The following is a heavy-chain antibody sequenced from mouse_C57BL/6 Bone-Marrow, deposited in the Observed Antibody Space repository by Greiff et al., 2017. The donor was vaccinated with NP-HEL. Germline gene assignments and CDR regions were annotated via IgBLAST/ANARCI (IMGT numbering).Heavy chain of an antibody. CDR2: IHPETGGL. CDR3: TRKGIYDGFSWFAY. J-gene: IGHJ3*01. Sequence: QVQLKESGAELVRPGASVTLSCKASGSTFTDYAMHWVQQTPVHGLEWIGAIHPETGGLSYNQTFKGQAILTADKSSSTAYMGLLSLTSEDSAVYYCTRKGIYDGFSWFAYWGQGTLVTVSA. CDR1: GSTFTDYA. V-gene: IGHV1-15*01. D-gene: IGHD2-3*01.